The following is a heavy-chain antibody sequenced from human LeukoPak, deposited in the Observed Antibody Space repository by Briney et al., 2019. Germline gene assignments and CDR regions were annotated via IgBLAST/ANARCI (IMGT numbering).Heavy chain of an antibody. Sequence: SETLSLTCTVSGGSISSSSHHWGWIRQPPGKGLEWIGSIYYSGSTYYSPSLKSRVTMSVDTSMNQVSLKLSSVTAADTAVYYCTRDRGGGSNDYWGQGTLVTVSS. CDR3: TRDRGGGSNDY. J-gene: IGHJ4*02. D-gene: IGHD3-16*01. CDR2: IYYSGST. V-gene: IGHV4-39*07. CDR1: GGSISSSSHH.